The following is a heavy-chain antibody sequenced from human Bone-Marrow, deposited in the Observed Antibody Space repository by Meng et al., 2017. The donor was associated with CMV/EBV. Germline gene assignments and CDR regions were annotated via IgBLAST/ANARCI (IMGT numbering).Heavy chain of an antibody. Sequence: GSLRLSCTVSGGSISSSSYYWGWIRQPPGKGLEWIGSIYYSGSTYYNPSLKSRVTISVDTSKNQFSLKLSSVTAADTAVYYCARGGITMVRKTIDPWGPGHRVTGAS. CDR1: GGSISSSSYY. CDR3: ARGGITMVRKTIDP. V-gene: IGHV4-39*01. J-gene: IGHJ5*02. CDR2: IYYSGST. D-gene: IGHD3-10*01.